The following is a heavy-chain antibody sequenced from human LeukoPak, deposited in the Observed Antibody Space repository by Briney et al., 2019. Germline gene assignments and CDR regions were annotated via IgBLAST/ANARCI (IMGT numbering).Heavy chain of an antibody. CDR1: GFTFSSYG. V-gene: IGHV3-23*01. J-gene: IGHJ3*01. D-gene: IGHD7-27*01. CDR3: VRDLHWGGFDV. Sequence: GGSLRLSCAASGFTFSSYGMSWVRQAPGKGLEWVSAISGSGGSTYYADSVKGRFTISRDNSKNTLYLQMSSLRAEDTALYYCVRDLHWGGFDVRGQGTMVTVSS. CDR2: ISGSGGST.